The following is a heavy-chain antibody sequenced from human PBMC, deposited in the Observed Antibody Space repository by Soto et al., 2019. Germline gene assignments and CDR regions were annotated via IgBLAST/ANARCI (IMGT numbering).Heavy chain of an antibody. D-gene: IGHD6-13*01. J-gene: IGHJ4*02. CDR2: IYYSGST. V-gene: IGHV4-59*08. CDR1: GGSLSSYY. CDR3: ARHVVFSIAAAGYYFDY. Sequence: SETLSLTCTVSGGSLSSYYWSWIRQPPGKGLEWIGYIYYSGSTNYNPSLKSRVTISVDTSKNQFSLKLSSVTAADTAVYYCARHVVFSIAAAGYYFDYWGQGTLVTVSS.